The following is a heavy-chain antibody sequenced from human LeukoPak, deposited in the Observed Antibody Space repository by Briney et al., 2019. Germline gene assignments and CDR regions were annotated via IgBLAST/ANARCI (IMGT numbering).Heavy chain of an antibody. J-gene: IGHJ5*02. CDR2: IYYSGST. Sequence: SETLSLTCTVSGGSISSHYWSWIRQPPGKGLEWIGYIYYSGSTNYNPSLKSRVTISVDTSKNQFSLKLSSVTAADTAVYYCAREFWSGYYHWFDPWGQGTLVTVSS. CDR1: GGSISSHY. V-gene: IGHV4-59*11. CDR3: AREFWSGYYHWFDP. D-gene: IGHD3-3*01.